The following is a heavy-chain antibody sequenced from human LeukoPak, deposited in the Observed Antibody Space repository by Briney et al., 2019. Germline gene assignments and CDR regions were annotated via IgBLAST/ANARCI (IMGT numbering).Heavy chain of an antibody. J-gene: IGHJ6*03. CDR2: IYYSGST. Sequence: SETLSLTCTVSGGSISSSSYYWGWIRQPPGKGLEWIGSIYYSGSTYYNPSLKSRVTISVDTSKNQFSLKLSSVTAADTAVYYCESSRFGYYYMDVWGKGTTVTVSS. V-gene: IGHV4-39*01. D-gene: IGHD3-16*01. CDR1: GGSISSSSYY. CDR3: ESSRFGYYYMDV.